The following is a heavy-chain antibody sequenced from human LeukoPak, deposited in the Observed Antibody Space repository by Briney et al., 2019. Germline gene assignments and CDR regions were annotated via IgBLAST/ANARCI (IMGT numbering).Heavy chain of an antibody. V-gene: IGHV3-30*18. J-gene: IGHJ4*02. CDR2: ISDDGSNK. Sequence: GRSLRLSCAASGFTFRTYGMHWVRKAPGKGLEWVAGISDDGSNKYYGDSVKGRFTISRDNSKNTVRLQMNSLRGEDTAVYYCAKEYSIGWYQFDFWGQGTLVTVSS. CDR1: GFTFRTYG. CDR3: AKEYSIGWYQFDF. D-gene: IGHD6-19*01.